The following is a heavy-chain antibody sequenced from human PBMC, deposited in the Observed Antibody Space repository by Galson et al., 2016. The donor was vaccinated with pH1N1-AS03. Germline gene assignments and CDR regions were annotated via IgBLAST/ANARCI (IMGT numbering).Heavy chain of an antibody. J-gene: IGHJ3*02. Sequence: QSGAEVKKPGESLKISCKASGYSFTNYWIAWVRQMPGNGLESMGIIFPGEFYTRYSPSFQDQVTISADNSISTAYLEWSSLTASETAMYYCARSFTSGWNAYVACDIWGPGTLVTVSS. CDR3: ARSFTSGWNAYVACDI. D-gene: IGHD6-19*01. V-gene: IGHV5-51*01. CDR1: GYSFTNYW. CDR2: IFPGEFYT.